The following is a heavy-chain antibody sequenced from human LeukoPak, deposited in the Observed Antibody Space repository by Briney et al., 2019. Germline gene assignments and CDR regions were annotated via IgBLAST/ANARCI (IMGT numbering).Heavy chain of an antibody. CDR1: GFTFSTYW. Sequence: GGSLRLSCAVSGFTFSTYWMCWVRQAPGKGLEWVANIKEDGSETYYVDSLKGRFTISRDNVKNSLYLQINSLRADDSAVYYCARDSFETDIDYWGQGTLVTVSS. J-gene: IGHJ4*02. CDR3: ARDSFETDIDY. CDR2: IKEDGSET. D-gene: IGHD1-14*01. V-gene: IGHV3-7*01.